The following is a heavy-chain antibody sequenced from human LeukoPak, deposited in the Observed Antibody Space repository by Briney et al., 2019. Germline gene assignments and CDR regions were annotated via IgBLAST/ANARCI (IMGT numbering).Heavy chain of an antibody. CDR3: ARTASYYDILTGYYAAHWFDP. J-gene: IGHJ5*02. V-gene: IGHV4-59*01. CDR1: GFTFSSYW. D-gene: IGHD3-9*01. Sequence: GSLRLSCAASGFTFSSYWMSWIRQPPGKGLEWIGYIYYSGSTNYNPSLKSRVTISVDTSKNQFSLKLSSVTAADTAVYYCARTASYYDILTGYYAAHWFDPWGQGTLVTVSS. CDR2: IYYSGST.